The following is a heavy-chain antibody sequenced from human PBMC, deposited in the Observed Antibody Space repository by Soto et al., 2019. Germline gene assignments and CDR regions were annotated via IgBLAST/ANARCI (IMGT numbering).Heavy chain of an antibody. CDR3: ARSGGLEGKLDY. D-gene: IGHD1-1*01. V-gene: IGHV4-34*01. J-gene: IGHJ4*02. CDR1: GGSFSGYY. CDR2: INHSGST. Sequence: PSETLSLTCAVYGGSFSGYYWSWIRQPPGKGLEWIGEINHSGSTNYNPSLKSRVTISVDTSKNQFSLKLSSVTAADTAVYYCARSGGLEGKLDYWGQGTLVTVSS.